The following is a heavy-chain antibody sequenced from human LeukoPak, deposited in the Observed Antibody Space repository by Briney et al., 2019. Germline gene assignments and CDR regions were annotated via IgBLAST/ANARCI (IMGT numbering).Heavy chain of an antibody. CDR2: IYYSGSA. J-gene: IGHJ4*02. CDR1: GGSISGYY. D-gene: IGHD6-19*01. Sequence: SETLSLTCTVSGGSISGYYWSWIRQPPGKGPEWIGYIYYSGSANYNPSLKSRVTISVDTSKNQFSLKMNSVTAADTAVYYCARLASSGWSHCDYWGQGTLVTVSS. V-gene: IGHV4-59*08. CDR3: ARLASSGWSHCDY.